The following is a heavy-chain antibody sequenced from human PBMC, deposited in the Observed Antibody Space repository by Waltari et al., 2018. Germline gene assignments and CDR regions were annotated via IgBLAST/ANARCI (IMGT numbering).Heavy chain of an antibody. V-gene: IGHV3-7*01. Sequence: EVQLVESGGGFVQPGGSLRLSCVASGFRFTSYWMTWVRQAPGKGLGWWANINQDGSQNYYVDSVKGRFIISRDNAKNSLYLQMNSLRAEDTALYYCARIGYSSSSNDYWGQGTLVTVSS. D-gene: IGHD6-6*01. J-gene: IGHJ4*02. CDR3: ARIGYSSSSNDY. CDR1: GFRFTSYW. CDR2: INQDGSQN.